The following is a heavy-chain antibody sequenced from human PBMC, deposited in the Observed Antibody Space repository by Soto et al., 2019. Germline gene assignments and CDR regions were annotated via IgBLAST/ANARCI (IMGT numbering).Heavy chain of an antibody. V-gene: IGHV4-39*01. D-gene: IGHD6-13*01. J-gene: IGHJ4*02. Sequence: PSETLSLTCTVSGGSISSSSYYWGWIRQPPGKGLEWIGSIYYSGSTYYNPSLKSRVTISVDTSKNQFSLKLSSVTAADTAVYYCARHEWIAAAGTLDYWGQGTLVTVSS. CDR2: IYYSGST. CDR3: ARHEWIAAAGTLDY. CDR1: GGSISSSSYY.